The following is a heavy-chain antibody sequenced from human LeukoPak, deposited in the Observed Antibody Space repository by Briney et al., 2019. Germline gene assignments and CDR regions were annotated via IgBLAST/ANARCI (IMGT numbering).Heavy chain of an antibody. J-gene: IGHJ4*02. V-gene: IGHV1-2*02. D-gene: IGHD7-27*01. CDR1: GYTFTGYY. CDR2: VNPNSGDT. Sequence: ASVKVSCKASGYTFTGYYLHWVRQAPGQGLEWMGCVNPNSGDTNYAQKFQGSVTMTRDTSISTAYMELSGLRSDDTAVYYCARGPHWDPHLDYWGQGTLVTVSS. CDR3: ARGPHWDPHLDY.